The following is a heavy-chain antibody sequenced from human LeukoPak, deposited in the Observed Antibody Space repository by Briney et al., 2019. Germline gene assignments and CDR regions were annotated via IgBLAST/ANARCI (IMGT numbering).Heavy chain of an antibody. CDR3: ARGHRSTLGRYYYYYMDV. CDR1: GGSFSGYY. J-gene: IGHJ6*03. D-gene: IGHD2-2*01. V-gene: IGHV4-34*01. CDR2: INHSGST. Sequence: SETLSLTCAVYGGSFSGYYWSWIRQPPGKGLEWIGEINHSGSTNYNPSLKSRVTISVDTSKNQFSLKLSSVTAADTAVCYCARGHRSTLGRYYYYYMDVWGKGTTVTVSS.